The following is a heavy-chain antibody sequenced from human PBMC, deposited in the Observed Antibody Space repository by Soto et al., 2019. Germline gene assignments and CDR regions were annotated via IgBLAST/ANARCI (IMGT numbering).Heavy chain of an antibody. D-gene: IGHD2-15*01. CDR1: GYSFTSYW. CDR3: ARQEDIVIRGYYYGMDV. V-gene: IGHV5-10-1*01. Sequence: GESLKISCNGSGYSFTSYWISWVRQMPGKGLEWMGRIDPSDSYTNYSPSFQGHVTISADKSISTAYLQWSSLKASDTAMYYCARQEDIVIRGYYYGMDVWGQGTMVTVSS. J-gene: IGHJ6*02. CDR2: IDPSDSYT.